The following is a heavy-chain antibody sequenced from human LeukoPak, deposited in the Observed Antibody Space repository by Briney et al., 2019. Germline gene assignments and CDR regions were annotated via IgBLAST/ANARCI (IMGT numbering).Heavy chain of an antibody. CDR2: INHSGDT. CDR1: GGFFSDYY. CDR3: VASSLFPPSY. J-gene: IGHJ4*02. V-gene: IGHV4-34*01. Sequence: SETLSLTSAVYGGFFSDYYWSWIRQALGKGLEWIGEINHSGDTNYNPSLKSRVTISADTSKNQFSLNLTSVTAADTSVYFCVASSLFPPSYWGQGTLVTVSS. D-gene: IGHD6-6*01.